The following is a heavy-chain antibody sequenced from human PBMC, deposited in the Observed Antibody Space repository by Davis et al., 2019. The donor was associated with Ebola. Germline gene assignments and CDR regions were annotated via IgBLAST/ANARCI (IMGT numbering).Heavy chain of an antibody. CDR2: ISVYNGQT. D-gene: IGHD6-13*01. Sequence: ASVKVSCKASGYSFSGFTMSWVRQAPGQGLEGMGWISVYNGQTNYAPKLQGRVTMTTDTSASTAYMELSRLRSEDTDVYYCARAAGCWYYYFDYWGQGTLVTVSS. CDR3: ARAAGCWYYYFDY. V-gene: IGHV1-18*01. J-gene: IGHJ4*02. CDR1: GYSFSGFT.